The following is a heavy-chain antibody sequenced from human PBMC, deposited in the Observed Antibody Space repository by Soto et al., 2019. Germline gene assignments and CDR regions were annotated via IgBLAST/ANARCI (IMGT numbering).Heavy chain of an antibody. CDR2: ISGYDGNT. CDR3: ARDWNCSNTRCQNCFDP. J-gene: IGHJ5*02. D-gene: IGHD2-2*01. CDR1: GYTFTSYG. V-gene: IGHV1-18*01. Sequence: ASVKVSCKASGYTFTSYGISWVRQAPGQGLEWVGWISGYDGNTDYAHKFRGRVTMTTDTSTNTAYMDLRSLRSDDTAVYYCARDWNCSNTRCQNCFDPWGQGTLVTVSS.